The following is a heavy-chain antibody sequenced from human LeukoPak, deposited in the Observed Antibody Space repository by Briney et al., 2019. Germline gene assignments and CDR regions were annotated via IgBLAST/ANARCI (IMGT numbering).Heavy chain of an antibody. CDR3: ATEEQQLADY. Sequence: PGGSLRLSCAAPGVTFSIYEMNWVRQAPGKGREWVSYISSSGSTIYYADSVKGRFTISRDNAKNSLYLQMNSLRAEDTAVYYCATEEQQLADYSGQGTLVTVSS. J-gene: IGHJ4*02. V-gene: IGHV3-48*03. CDR2: ISSSGSTI. D-gene: IGHD6-13*01. CDR1: GVTFSIYE.